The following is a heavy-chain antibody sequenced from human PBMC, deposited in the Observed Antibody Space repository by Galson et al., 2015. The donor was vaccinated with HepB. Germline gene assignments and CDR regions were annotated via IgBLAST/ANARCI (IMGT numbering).Heavy chain of an antibody. CDR1: GFTFSSYG. J-gene: IGHJ4*02. Sequence: SLRLSCAASGFTFSSYGMHWVRQAPGKGLEWVAVISYDGSNKYYADSVKGRFTISRDNSKNTLYLQMNSLRAEDTAVYYCAKDRDVWFGDQWGVFDYWGQGTLVTVSS. CDR3: AKDRDVWFGDQWGVFDY. CDR2: ISYDGSNK. D-gene: IGHD3-10*01. V-gene: IGHV3-30*18.